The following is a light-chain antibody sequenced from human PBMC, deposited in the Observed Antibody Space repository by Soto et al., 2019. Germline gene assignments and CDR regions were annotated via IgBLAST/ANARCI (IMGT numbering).Light chain of an antibody. J-gene: IGLJ1*01. CDR2: EVS. CDR1: SSDVGGYNY. V-gene: IGLV2-8*01. CDR3: SSYAGSNNVV. Sequence: QSVLTQPPSASGSPGQSVTISCTGTSSDVGGYNYVSWYQQHPGKAPKLMIYEVSERPSGVPDRFSGSKSSNAASLTVSGLQAEDEDDYYCSSYAGSNNVVFGTGTKVTVL.